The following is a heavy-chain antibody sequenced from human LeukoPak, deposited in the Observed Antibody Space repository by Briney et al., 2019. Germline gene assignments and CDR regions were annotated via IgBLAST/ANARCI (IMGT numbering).Heavy chain of an antibody. J-gene: IGHJ3*02. CDR1: GSSMSSDYY. Sequence: PSETLSLTCTVSGSSMSSDYYWGWIRQPPGKGLEWIGSIYHSGSTYYNPSLKSRVTIAVETSKNQFSLKLRSVTAADKAVYYCARSCRILDIVATIRARLGGNGFDIWGQGTMVTVSS. CDR2: IYHSGST. CDR3: ARSCRILDIVATIRARLGGNGFDI. V-gene: IGHV4-38-2*02. D-gene: IGHD5-12*01.